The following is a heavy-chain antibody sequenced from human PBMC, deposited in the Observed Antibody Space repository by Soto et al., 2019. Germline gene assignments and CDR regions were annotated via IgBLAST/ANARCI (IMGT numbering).Heavy chain of an antibody. CDR3: ARGGYDTSGQTFIGWGPDC. Sequence: HVQLQESGPGPVTPSQTLSLSCTVSGVSITSGSYYWTWVRQSPGKGLDGIGYRYYSGNTYYNPSLNSRATISVDTSKNQFFLKLTSVTAADTAVYYCARGGYDTSGQTFIGWGPDCWGQGTLVTVSS. J-gene: IGHJ4*02. CDR2: RYYSGNT. CDR1: GVSITSGSYY. D-gene: IGHD3-22*01. V-gene: IGHV4-30-4*01.